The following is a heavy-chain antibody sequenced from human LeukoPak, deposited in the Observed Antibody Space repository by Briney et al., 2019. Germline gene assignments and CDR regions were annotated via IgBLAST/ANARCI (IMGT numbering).Heavy chain of an antibody. D-gene: IGHD6-13*01. CDR3: ASIAAAGMKPFDY. CDR1: GYTFTGYY. V-gene: IGHV1-2*02. J-gene: IGHJ4*02. Sequence: GASVTVSCKASGYTFTGYYMHWVRQAPGQGLEWMGWINPNSGGTNYAQKFQGRVTMTRDTSISTAYMELSRLRSDDTAVYYCASIAAAGMKPFDYWGQGTLVTVSS. CDR2: INPNSGGT.